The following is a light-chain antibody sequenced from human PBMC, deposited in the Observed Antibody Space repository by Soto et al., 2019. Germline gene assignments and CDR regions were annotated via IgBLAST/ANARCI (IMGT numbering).Light chain of an antibody. CDR1: SSDIGGYNY. CDR3: SSFANSGTLV. J-gene: IGLJ2*01. V-gene: IGLV2-14*03. CDR2: DVS. Sequence: QSALTQPASVSGSPGQSITISCSGTSSDIGGYNYVSWYQHHPGKAPKLIIYDVSKRPSGVSNRFSGSKSGNTASLTVSGLQADDEADYYCSSFANSGTLVFGGGTKLTVL.